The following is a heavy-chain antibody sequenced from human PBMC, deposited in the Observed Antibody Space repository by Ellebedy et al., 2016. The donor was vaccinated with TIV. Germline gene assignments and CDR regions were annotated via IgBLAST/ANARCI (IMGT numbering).Heavy chain of an antibody. CDR1: GYTFTSYG. CDR3: ARYCNSTTCSNWFDP. J-gene: IGHJ5*02. D-gene: IGHD2-2*01. CDR2: ISAYNGNT. V-gene: IGHV1-18*04. Sequence: AASVKFSCKTSGYTFTSYGISWVRQAPGQGLEWMGWISAYNGNTNYAQMLQGRVTMTTDTFTSTAYMELRSLRSDDTAVYYCARYCNSTTCSNWFDPWGQGTLFTVSS.